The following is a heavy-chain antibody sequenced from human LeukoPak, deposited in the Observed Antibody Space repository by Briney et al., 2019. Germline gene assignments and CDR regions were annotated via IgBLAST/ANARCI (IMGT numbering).Heavy chain of an antibody. Sequence: GGSLSLSCAASGFTFSSYSMNWVRPPPGKGLEWVSSINSSSSYIYYADSVKGRFTISRDNAKNSLYLQMNSLRAEDTAVYYCARDSAYCGGDCYKGWFDPWGQGTLVTVSS. CDR1: GFTFSSYS. D-gene: IGHD2-21*02. J-gene: IGHJ5*02. V-gene: IGHV3-21*01. CDR2: INSSSSYI. CDR3: ARDSAYCGGDCYKGWFDP.